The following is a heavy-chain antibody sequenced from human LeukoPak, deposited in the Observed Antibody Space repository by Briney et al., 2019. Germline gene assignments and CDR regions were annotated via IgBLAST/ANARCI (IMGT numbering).Heavy chain of an antibody. CDR2: INPSGGST. V-gene: IGHV1-46*01. J-gene: IGHJ5*02. D-gene: IGHD6-13*01. Sequence: GASVKVSCKASGGTFSSYAISWVRQAPGQGLEWMGIINPSGGSTSYAQKFQGRVTTTRDMSTSTVYMELSSLRSEDTAVYYCAREGIAAAGLNNWFDPWGQGTLVTVSS. CDR1: GGTFSSYA. CDR3: AREGIAAAGLNNWFDP.